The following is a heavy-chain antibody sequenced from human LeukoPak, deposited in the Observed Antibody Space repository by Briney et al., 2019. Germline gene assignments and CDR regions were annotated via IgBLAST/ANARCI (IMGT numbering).Heavy chain of an antibody. J-gene: IGHJ4*02. CDR3: ARGTHSSTGSLYYFDF. Sequence: ASVKVCCKTSGYTFTTFEINWVRQATGQGLEWMGWMNPSSGNTDYAQKFQGRVTFTRDTSSSTMYMELSGLRSEDMAVYYCARGTHSSTGSLYYFDFWGQGTLVTVSS. CDR2: MNPSSGNT. D-gene: IGHD1-26*01. V-gene: IGHV1-8*01. CDR1: GYTFTTFE.